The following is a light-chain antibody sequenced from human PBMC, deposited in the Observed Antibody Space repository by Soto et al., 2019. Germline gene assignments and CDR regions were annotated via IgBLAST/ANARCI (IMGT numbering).Light chain of an antibody. CDR1: QSISSW. CDR3: LQLNTYPWT. V-gene: IGKV1-5*01. J-gene: IGKJ1*01. Sequence: DIQMTQSPSTPSASVGDRVTITFRASQSISSWLAWYQQKPGKAPKLLIYDASSLESGVPSRFSGSGSGTEFTLTISSLQPEDVATYYCLQLNTYPWTFGQGTKVHIK. CDR2: DAS.